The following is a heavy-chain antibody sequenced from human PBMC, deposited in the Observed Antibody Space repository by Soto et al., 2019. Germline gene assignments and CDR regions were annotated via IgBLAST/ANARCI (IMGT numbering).Heavy chain of an antibody. J-gene: IGHJ6*02. CDR2: IYHSGST. V-gene: IGHV4-30-2*01. D-gene: IGHD1-7*01. Sequence: SETLSLTCAVSGGSISSGGYSWSWIRQPPGKGLEWIGYIYHSGSTYYNPSLKSRVTISLDRSKNQFSLKLSAVTAADTAVYYCARGTELGRYYYDYGMDVWGQGTTVTVSS. CDR3: ARGTELGRYYYDYGMDV. CDR1: GGSISSGGYS.